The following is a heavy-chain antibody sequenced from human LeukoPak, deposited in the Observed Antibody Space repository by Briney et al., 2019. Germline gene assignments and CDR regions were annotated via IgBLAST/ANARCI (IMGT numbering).Heavy chain of an antibody. D-gene: IGHD6-13*01. CDR2: IIPILGIA. V-gene: IGHV1-69*04. CDR3: VRDLSSTHFAY. J-gene: IGHJ4*02. Sequence: SVKLSCKASGGTFTSYTISWVRHAPRQGLEWMGSIIPILGIATYAQQFKGRVTITADKSTSTAPRQQTSLRPEATAVYYCVRDLSSTHFAYWGQGTLVTVPS. CDR1: GGTFTSYT.